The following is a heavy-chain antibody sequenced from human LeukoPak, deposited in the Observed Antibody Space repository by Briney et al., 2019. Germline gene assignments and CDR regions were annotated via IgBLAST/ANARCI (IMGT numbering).Heavy chain of an antibody. D-gene: IGHD6-19*01. J-gene: IGHJ5*02. CDR1: GYSISSGYY. V-gene: IGHV4-38-2*01. Sequence: SETLSLTCAASGYSISSGYYWGWIRQPPGKGLEWIGSIYHSGSTYYNPSLKSRVTISVDTSKNQFSPKLSSVTAADTAVYYCARHRVAGTSNWFDPWGQGTLVTVSS. CDR2: IYHSGST. CDR3: ARHRVAGTSNWFDP.